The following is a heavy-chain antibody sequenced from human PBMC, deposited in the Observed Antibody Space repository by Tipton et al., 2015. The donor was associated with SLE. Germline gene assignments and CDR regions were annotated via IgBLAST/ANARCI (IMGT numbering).Heavy chain of an antibody. Sequence: SLRLSCAASGFTFSDYHMSWIRQAPGKGLEWVSYISSSGSTIYYADSVKGRFTISRDNAKNSLYLQMNSLRAEDTAVYYCARYCSGGSCYAYNWFDPWGQGTLVTVSS. V-gene: IGHV3-11*04. J-gene: IGHJ5*02. CDR1: GFTFSDYH. D-gene: IGHD2-15*01. CDR2: ISSSGSTI. CDR3: ARYCSGGSCYAYNWFDP.